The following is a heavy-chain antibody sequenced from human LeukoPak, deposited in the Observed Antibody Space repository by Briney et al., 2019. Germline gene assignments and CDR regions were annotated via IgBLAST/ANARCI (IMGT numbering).Heavy chain of an antibody. CDR3: ARGYGSGGSCIDTDY. D-gene: IGHD2-15*01. V-gene: IGHV3-64*01. CDR2: ISSNGGST. CDR1: GFIFSIYA. Sequence: GGSLRLSCAASGFIFSIYAMHWVRQAPGKGLEYVSAISSNGGSTYYANSVKGRFTISRDNSKNTLYLQMGSLRAEDMAVYDCARGYGSGGSCIDTDYWGQGTLVTVSS. J-gene: IGHJ4*02.